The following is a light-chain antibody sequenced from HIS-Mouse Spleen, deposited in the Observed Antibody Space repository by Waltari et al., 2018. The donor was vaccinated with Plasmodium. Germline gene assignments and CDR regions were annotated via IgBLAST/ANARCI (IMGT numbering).Light chain of an antibody. CDR3: SSYAGSNNLV. CDR1: SSDVGGYTY. Sequence: QSALTQPPSASGSPGQSVTISCTGTSSDVGGYTYVSWYQQPPDKAPKRMIYEVSKRPSGVPDRFSGSKSGNTASLTVAGLQAEDEADYYCSSYAGSNNLVFGGGTKLTVL. J-gene: IGLJ2*01. V-gene: IGLV2-8*01. CDR2: EVS.